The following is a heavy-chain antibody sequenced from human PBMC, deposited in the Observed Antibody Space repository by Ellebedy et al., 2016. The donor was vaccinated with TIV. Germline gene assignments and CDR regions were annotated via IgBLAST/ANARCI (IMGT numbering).Heavy chain of an antibody. D-gene: IGHD1-26*01. CDR1: GFTFSDHY. CDR3: ARDKYGSYDY. J-gene: IGHJ4*02. CDR2: SKNKVNSYSA. V-gene: IGHV3-72*01. Sequence: GESLKISXAASGFTFSDHYMDWVRQAPGKGLEWVSRSKNKVNSYSAHYAASVKDRFTISRDDSKDFLYLQMNSLKTEDTAVYYCARDKYGSYDYWGQGTLVTVSS.